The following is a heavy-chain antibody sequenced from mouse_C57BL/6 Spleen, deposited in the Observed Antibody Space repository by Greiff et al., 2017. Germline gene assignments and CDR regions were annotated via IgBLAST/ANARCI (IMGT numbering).Heavy chain of an antibody. Sequence: EVKLQESGPGMVKPSQSLSLTCTVTGYSITSGYDWHWIRHFPGNKLEWMGYISDSGSTNYNPSLKSRIAITHDTSKNHFFLKLNSVTTEDTATYYCARDEGTGAMDYWGQGTSGTVSS. CDR1: GYSITSGYD. CDR2: ISDSGST. D-gene: IGHD3-3*01. J-gene: IGHJ4*01. CDR3: ARDEGTGAMDY. V-gene: IGHV3-1*01.